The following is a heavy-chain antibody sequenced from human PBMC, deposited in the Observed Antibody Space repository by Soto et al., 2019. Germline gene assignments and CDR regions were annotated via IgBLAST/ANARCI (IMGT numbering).Heavy chain of an antibody. Sequence: GGSLRLSCAASGFTFSSYAMSWVRQAPGKGLEWVSAISGSGGSTYYADSVKGRFTISRDNSKNTLYLQMNSLRAEDTAVYYCAKDVVVPAAMPAWWEDYYYYYMDVWGKGTTVTVSS. V-gene: IGHV3-23*01. D-gene: IGHD2-2*01. CDR2: ISGSGGST. CDR1: GFTFSSYA. CDR3: AKDVVVPAAMPAWWEDYYYYYMDV. J-gene: IGHJ6*03.